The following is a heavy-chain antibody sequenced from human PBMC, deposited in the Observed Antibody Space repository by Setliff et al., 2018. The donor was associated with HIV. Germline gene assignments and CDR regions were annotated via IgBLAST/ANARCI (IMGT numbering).Heavy chain of an antibody. V-gene: IGHV4-34*01. CDR3: AGLSDFLDY. Sequence: SETLSLTCAVYGGSLSSSYWTWIRQAPGKGRGWIGEINHSGPANYDPSLKSRVTMSLDRSKRQFSLKLTSLTAADTAVYYCAGLSDFLDYWGLGNLVTVSS. J-gene: IGHJ4*02. D-gene: IGHD2-21*01. CDR2: INHSGPA. CDR1: GGSLSSSY.